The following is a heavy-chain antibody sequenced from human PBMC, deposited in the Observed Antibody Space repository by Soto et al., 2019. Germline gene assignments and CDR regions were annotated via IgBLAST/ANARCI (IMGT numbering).Heavy chain of an antibody. Sequence: VQLVESGGGVVQPGRSLRLSCAASGFTFSDYAMHWVRQAPGKGLEWVAVVSHDGRNTHYADSVKGRFTISRDSSKTTVALEMTSRRAEDTAVYYCAKGGRQWLVTSGFNYWGQGALVTVSS. CDR2: VSHDGRNT. D-gene: IGHD6-19*01. J-gene: IGHJ4*02. CDR3: AKGGRQWLVTSGFNY. CDR1: GFTFSDYA. V-gene: IGHV3-30*18.